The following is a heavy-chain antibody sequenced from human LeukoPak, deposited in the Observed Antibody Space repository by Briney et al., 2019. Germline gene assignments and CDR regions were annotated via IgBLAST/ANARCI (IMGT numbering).Heavy chain of an antibody. V-gene: IGHV4-4*02. D-gene: IGHD6-19*01. J-gene: IGHJ4*02. CDR1: GGSISTDNW. Sequence: SGTLSLTCAVSGGSISTDNWWSWVRQPPGKGLEWIAEVYHGGSTNHNPSLKSRVTISLDKSKNQFSLKLSSVTAEDTAVYYCARGSGWLDYWGQGTLVTVSS. CDR3: ARGSGWLDY. CDR2: VYHGGST.